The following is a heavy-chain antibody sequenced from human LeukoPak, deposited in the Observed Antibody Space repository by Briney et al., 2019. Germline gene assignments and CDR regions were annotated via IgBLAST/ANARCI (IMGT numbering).Heavy chain of an antibody. CDR3: AKGHYDILTGYFEIYYFDY. D-gene: IGHD3-9*01. Sequence: GGSLRLSCAASGSTFSRYWMHWVRQAPGKGLVWVSLVKSDGITTIYADSVKGRFTISRDNAKNTLYLQMNSLRAEDTAVYYCAKGHYDILTGYFEIYYFDYWGQGTLVTVSS. V-gene: IGHV3-74*01. CDR2: VKSDGITT. J-gene: IGHJ4*02. CDR1: GSTFSRYW.